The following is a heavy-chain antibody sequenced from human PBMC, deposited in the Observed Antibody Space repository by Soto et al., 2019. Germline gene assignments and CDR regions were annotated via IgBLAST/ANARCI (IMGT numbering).Heavy chain of an antibody. CDR2: ITSSSSTI. D-gene: IGHD2-2*01. V-gene: IGHV3-48*02. Sequence: WGSLRLSCAASGFTFSSYSMNWVRQAPGKGLEWVSYITSSSSTIYYADSVKGRFTISRDNAKNSLYLQMNSLRDEDTAVYYCARDRGYCTSTNCYRRFDPWGQGTLVTVSS. CDR1: GFTFSSYS. J-gene: IGHJ5*02. CDR3: ARDRGYCTSTNCYRRFDP.